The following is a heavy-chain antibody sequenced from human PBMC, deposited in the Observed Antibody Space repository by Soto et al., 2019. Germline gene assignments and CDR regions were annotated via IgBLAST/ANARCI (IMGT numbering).Heavy chain of an antibody. CDR1: GFSFSSFA. D-gene: IGHD5-18*01. CDR3: ARENSVQAWLHHFDH. J-gene: IGHJ4*02. Sequence: EVQLVESGGALVQPGGSLRLSCAASGFSFSSFAMNWVRQAPGRGLEWVSYISDDGASIYYADSLKGRFTISRDNAKNSLSLQMNNLRAEDTAVYYCARENSVQAWLHHFDHWGLGTLVTVSS. V-gene: IGHV3-48*03. CDR2: ISDDGASI.